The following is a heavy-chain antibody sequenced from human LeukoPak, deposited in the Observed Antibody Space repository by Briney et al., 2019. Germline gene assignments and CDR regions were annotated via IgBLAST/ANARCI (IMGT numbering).Heavy chain of an antibody. Sequence: KPGGSLRLSCAASGFTFSSYAMTWVRQAPGKGLQWVSTITSSGRTTYYADSVKGRFTISRDNSKNTLYLQMNSLRAEDTAIYYCARDGNGWGPTYFDYWGQGTLVTVSS. CDR1: GFTFSSYA. CDR2: ITSSGRTT. V-gene: IGHV3-23*01. D-gene: IGHD6-19*01. J-gene: IGHJ4*02. CDR3: ARDGNGWGPTYFDY.